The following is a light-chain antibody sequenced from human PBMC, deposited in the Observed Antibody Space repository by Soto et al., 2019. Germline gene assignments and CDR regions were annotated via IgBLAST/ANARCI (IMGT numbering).Light chain of an antibody. CDR3: QYYNDYCWT. Sequence: DIQLPQSPSTLSASVGDRVTITCRASQSISSWLAWYQQKPGKAPNLLIYKTSNLESGVPSRFSGSGSGTEFTLTISSLQPDDFATYSCQYYNDYCWTFGQGTKVEIK. CDR1: QSISSW. V-gene: IGKV1-5*03. CDR2: KTS. J-gene: IGKJ1*01.